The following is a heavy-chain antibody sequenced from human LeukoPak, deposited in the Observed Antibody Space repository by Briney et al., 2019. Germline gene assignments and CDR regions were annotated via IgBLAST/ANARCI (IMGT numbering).Heavy chain of an antibody. CDR2: ISAYNGNT. D-gene: IGHD2-2*01. CDR3: ARALVVVPAAISRNWFDP. J-gene: IGHJ5*02. V-gene: IGHV1-18*01. Sequence: ASVKVSCKASGYTFTSYGISWVRQAPGQGLEWMGWISAYNGNTNYAQKLQGRVTMTTDTSTSTACMELRSLRSDDTAVYYCARALVVVPAAISRNWFDPWGQGTLVTVSS. CDR1: GYTFTSYG.